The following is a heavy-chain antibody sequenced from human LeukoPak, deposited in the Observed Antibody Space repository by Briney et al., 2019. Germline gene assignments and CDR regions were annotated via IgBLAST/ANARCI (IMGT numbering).Heavy chain of an antibody. Sequence: SETLSLTCTVSGGSISSYYWSWIRQPPGKGLEWIGYIYYSGSTNYNPSLKSRVTISVDTSKNQFSLKLSSVTAADTAVYYCAREGCSSSWPYYYYYYMDVWGKGTTVTVSS. J-gene: IGHJ6*03. CDR3: AREGCSSSWPYYYYYYMDV. CDR2: IYYSGST. D-gene: IGHD6-13*01. V-gene: IGHV4-59*01. CDR1: GGSISSYY.